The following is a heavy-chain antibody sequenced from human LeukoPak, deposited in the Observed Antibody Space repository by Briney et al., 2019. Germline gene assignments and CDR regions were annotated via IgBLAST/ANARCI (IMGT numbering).Heavy chain of an antibody. J-gene: IGHJ4*02. CDR2: ISGSGGST. D-gene: IGHD3-22*01. CDR3: AKGLRHYDSSGYYYLPFDY. Sequence: GGSLRLSCAASGFIFRSYWMSWVRQAPGKGLEWVSAISGSGGSTYYADSVKGRFTISRDNSKNTLYLQMNSLRAEDTAVYYCAKGLRHYDSSGYYYLPFDYWGQGTLVTVSS. CDR1: GFIFRSYW. V-gene: IGHV3-23*01.